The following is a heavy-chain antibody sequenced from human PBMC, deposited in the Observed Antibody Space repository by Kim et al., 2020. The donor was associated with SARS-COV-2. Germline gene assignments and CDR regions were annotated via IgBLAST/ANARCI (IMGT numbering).Heavy chain of an antibody. CDR1: GFTFNTYG. J-gene: IGHJ4*02. D-gene: IGHD1-26*01. V-gene: IGHV3-30*18. CDR3: AKSFSGSYFGYDY. Sequence: GGSLRLSCAASGFTFNTYGMHWVRQAPGKGLEWVAVISYVGSNKYYADSVKGRFTISRDNSKNTLYLQMNSLRIEDTAVYYCAKSFSGSYFGYDYWGQGTLVTVSS. CDR2: ISYVGSNK.